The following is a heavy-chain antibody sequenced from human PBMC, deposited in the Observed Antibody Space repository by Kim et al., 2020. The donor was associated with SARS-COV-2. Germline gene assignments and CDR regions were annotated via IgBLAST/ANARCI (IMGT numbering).Heavy chain of an antibody. CDR1: GFTFSSHA. Sequence: GGSLRLSCATSGFTFSSHAMSWVRQAPGKGLEWVSTITGSTTSTYYADSVKGRFTISRENSKNTLYLQMNSLRAEDTAVYYCARSRDYYDSSGDAFDFWGQGTMVTVSS. J-gene: IGHJ3*01. D-gene: IGHD3-22*01. V-gene: IGHV3-23*01. CDR3: ARSRDYYDSSGDAFDF. CDR2: ITGSTTST.